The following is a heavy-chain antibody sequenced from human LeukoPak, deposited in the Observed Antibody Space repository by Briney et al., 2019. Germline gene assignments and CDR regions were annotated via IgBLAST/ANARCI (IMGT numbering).Heavy chain of an antibody. CDR1: GYTFTSYG. D-gene: IGHD6-19*01. V-gene: IGHV1-18*01. CDR3: ARDFTLYSSGWQSLYNGFDP. J-gene: IGHJ5*02. Sequence: ASVKVSCKASGYTFTSYGISWVRQAPGQGLEWMGWISAYNGNTNYAQKLQGRVTMTTDTSTSTAYMELRSLRSDDTAVYYCARDFTLYSSGWQSLYNGFDPWGQGTLVTVSS. CDR2: ISAYNGNT.